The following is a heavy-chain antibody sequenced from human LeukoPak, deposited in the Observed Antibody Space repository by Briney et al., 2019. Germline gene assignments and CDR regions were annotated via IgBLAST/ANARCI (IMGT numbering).Heavy chain of an antibody. J-gene: IGHJ4*02. CDR3: AKDEGYDPSGIFLFHFNY. V-gene: IGHV3-23*01. D-gene: IGHD3-22*01. CDR1: GFTFRSYA. Sequence: PGGSLRLSCAASGFTFRSYAMSWVRQAPGKGLEWVSVLNEDGGRTLYADSVKGRFTISRDNSQNTVYLHMNSLRAEDTAVYYCAKDEGYDPSGIFLFHFNYWGQGTLVTVSS. CDR2: LNEDGGRT.